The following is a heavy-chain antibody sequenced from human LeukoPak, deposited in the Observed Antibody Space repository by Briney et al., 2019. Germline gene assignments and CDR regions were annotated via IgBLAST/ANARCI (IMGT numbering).Heavy chain of an antibody. CDR2: IWYDGSNK. J-gene: IGHJ6*03. Sequence: PGGSLRLSCAASGFTFSSYGMHWVRQAPGKGLEWVAVIWYDGSNKYYADSVKGRFTISRDNSKNTLYLQMNSLRAEDTAVYYCAREWRYPGYYYYMDVWGKGTTVTVSS. D-gene: IGHD5-12*01. CDR3: AREWRYPGYYYYMDV. CDR1: GFTFSSYG. V-gene: IGHV3-33*01.